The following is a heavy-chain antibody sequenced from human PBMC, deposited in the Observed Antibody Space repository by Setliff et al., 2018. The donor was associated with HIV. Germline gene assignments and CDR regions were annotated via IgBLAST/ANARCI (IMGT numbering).Heavy chain of an antibody. CDR2: MNPSTGEI. CDR1: GYSFTAYD. V-gene: IGHV1-8*01. CDR3: ARPSHVYDDDGPLGY. Sequence: GASVKVSCKTSGYSFTAYDINWVRQATGRGLEWMAWMNPSTGEIGYAQKFQGRLTMTRDSSITTAFMELRGLRSEDTAIYYCARPSHVYDDDGPLGYWGQGTLVTVPS. J-gene: IGHJ4*02. D-gene: IGHD3-16*01.